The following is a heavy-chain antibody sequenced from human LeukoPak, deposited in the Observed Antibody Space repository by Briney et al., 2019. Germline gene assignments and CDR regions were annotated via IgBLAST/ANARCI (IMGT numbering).Heavy chain of an antibody. CDR2: IKQDGSEK. CDR1: GFTFSSYA. J-gene: IGHJ4*02. D-gene: IGHD3-22*01. Sequence: GGSLRLSCAASGFTFSSYAMSWVRQAPGKGLEWVANIKQDGSEKYYVDSVKGRFTISRDNAKNSLYLQMNSLRAEDTAVYYCARDSRDYYDSSGYWSWGQGTLVTVSS. V-gene: IGHV3-7*01. CDR3: ARDSRDYYDSSGYWS.